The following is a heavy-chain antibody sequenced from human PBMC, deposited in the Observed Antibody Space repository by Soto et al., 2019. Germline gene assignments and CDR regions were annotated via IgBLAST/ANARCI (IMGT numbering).Heavy chain of an antibody. D-gene: IGHD2-15*01. J-gene: IGHJ4*02. V-gene: IGHV5-51*01. CDR3: ARPPLPGYSIHFNS. CDR2: VYPRDSDT. Sequence: ESLKISCKASGYIFIDYWIGWVRQMPGKGLEWMGIVYPRDSDTRYSPSFQGQVTISADRSTGTAFLQWRSLKASDTALYYCARPPLPGYSIHFNSWGQGTLVTVSS. CDR1: GYIFIDYW.